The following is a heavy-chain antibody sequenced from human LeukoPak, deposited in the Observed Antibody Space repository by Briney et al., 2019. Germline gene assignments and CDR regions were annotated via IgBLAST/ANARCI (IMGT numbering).Heavy chain of an antibody. Sequence: SETLSLTCTVSGGSIGTYYWSWIRQPPGKGLEWIGYIYVTGTRYNPYLQSRVTISVDTSRNQFFLKMSSVTAADTAVYYCARHIGGGIAVMDVWGKGTKVTVSS. CDR1: GGSIGTYY. CDR2: IYVTGT. CDR3: ARHIGGGIAVMDV. J-gene: IGHJ6*03. D-gene: IGHD3-16*02. V-gene: IGHV4-59*08.